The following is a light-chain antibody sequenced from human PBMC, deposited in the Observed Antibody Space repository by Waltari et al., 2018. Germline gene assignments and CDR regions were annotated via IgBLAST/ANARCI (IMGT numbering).Light chain of an antibody. CDR2: DAS. J-gene: IGKJ4*01. CDR1: QSVRGY. CDR3: QQRHNWPLT. V-gene: IGKV3-11*01. Sequence: EIVLTQSPATLSLSPGERATLSCRASQSVRGYLAWYQQKPGQAPRLLIYDASNRASGIPARFSGSGSGTDFSLSISSLEPEDFAVYYCQQRHNWPLTFGGGTKVEI.